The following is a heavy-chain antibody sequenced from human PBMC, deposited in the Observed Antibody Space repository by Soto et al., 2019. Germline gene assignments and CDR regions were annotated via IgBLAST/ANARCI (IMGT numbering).Heavy chain of an antibody. D-gene: IGHD2-15*01. CDR2: INHSGST. J-gene: IGHJ5*02. CDR1: GGSFSGYY. Sequence: QVQLQQWGAGLLKPSETLSLTCAVYGGSFSGYYWSWIRQPPGKGLEWIGEINHSGSTNYNPSLKSRVTISVDTSKNQFSLKLSSVTAADTAVYYCARGGIVVVVATHSPYNWFDPWGQGTLVTVSS. V-gene: IGHV4-34*01. CDR3: ARGGIVVVVATHSPYNWFDP.